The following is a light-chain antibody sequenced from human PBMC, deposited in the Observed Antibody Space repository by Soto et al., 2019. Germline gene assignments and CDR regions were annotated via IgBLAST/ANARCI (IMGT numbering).Light chain of an antibody. V-gene: IGLV2-23*02. CDR2: EVS. CDR3: CSYAGSSTFYV. J-gene: IGLJ1*01. Sequence: QSALTQPASVSGSPGQSITISCTGTSSDVGSYNLVSWYQQHPGKVPKLMIFEVSKRPSGVSNRFSGSKSGDTASLTISGLQAEDEADYYCCSYAGSSTFYVFGTGTKPTVL. CDR1: SSDVGSYNL.